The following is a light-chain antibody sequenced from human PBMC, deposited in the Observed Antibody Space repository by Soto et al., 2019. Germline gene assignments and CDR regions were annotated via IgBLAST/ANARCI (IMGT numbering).Light chain of an antibody. J-gene: IGLJ2*01. V-gene: IGLV4-69*01. CDR3: QTWGTGTVV. CDR1: SGHSSYA. Sequence: QLVLTQSPSASASLGASVKLTCTLSSGHSSYAIAWHQQQPEKGPRYLMKLNSDGSHSKGDGIPDRFSGSSSGAERYPTSSCRQSEDGADYDCQTWGTGTVVFGGGAKLTVL. CDR2: LNSDGSH.